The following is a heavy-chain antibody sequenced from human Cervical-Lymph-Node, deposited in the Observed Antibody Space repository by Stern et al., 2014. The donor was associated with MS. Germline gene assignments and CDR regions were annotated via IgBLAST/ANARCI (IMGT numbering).Heavy chain of an antibody. V-gene: IGHV1-18*04. Sequence: MQLVQSGAEVKKPGASVKVSCKASGYTFTNYGINWVRQAPGQGLQWLGWISAYNGNTNFAPKVQDRVTMTTDTSTNTAYLELRSLRSDDTAVYYCARDLDSRITALGYWGQGTLVTVSS. CDR1: GYTFTNYG. D-gene: IGHD6-13*01. CDR2: ISAYNGNT. J-gene: IGHJ4*01. CDR3: ARDLDSRITALGY.